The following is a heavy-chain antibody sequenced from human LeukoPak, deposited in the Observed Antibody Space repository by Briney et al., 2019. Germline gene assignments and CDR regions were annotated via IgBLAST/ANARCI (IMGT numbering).Heavy chain of an antibody. CDR2: ISYDGSNK. J-gene: IGHJ4*02. CDR1: GFTFSSYA. D-gene: IGHD2-21*01. CDR3: AKVFFPPPYYFNS. V-gene: IGHV3-30-3*01. Sequence: PGGSLRLSCAASGFTFSSYAMHWVRQAPGKGLEWVAVISYDGSNKYYADSVKGRFTISRDNSKNTLYLQMNSLRAGDTGIYYCAKVFFPPPYYFNSWGQGTLVTVSS.